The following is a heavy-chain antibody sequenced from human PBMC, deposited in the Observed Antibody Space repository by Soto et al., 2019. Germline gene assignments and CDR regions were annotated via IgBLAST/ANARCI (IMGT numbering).Heavy chain of an antibody. Sequence: QVQLVQSGAEVKKPGASVQVSCKASGYTFTSYGVIWVRQAPGQGLEWMGWINTYSATTNYAQKLQGRVTMTTDTSTTTAYMELRSLRSDDTAVYYCARGKWGAFDFWGQGTMVTVSS. D-gene: IGHD7-27*01. CDR3: ARGKWGAFDF. CDR1: GYTFTSYG. CDR2: INTYSATT. V-gene: IGHV1-18*01. J-gene: IGHJ3*01.